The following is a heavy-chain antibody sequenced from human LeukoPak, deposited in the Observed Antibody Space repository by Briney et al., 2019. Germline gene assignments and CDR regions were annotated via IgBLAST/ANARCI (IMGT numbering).Heavy chain of an antibody. D-gene: IGHD2-2*01. CDR1: GYTFTGYY. Sequence: GASVKVSCKASGYTFTGYYMHWVRQAPGQGLEWMGWINPNSGGTNYAQKFQGKVTMTRDTSISTAYMELSRLRSDDTAVYYCAREDIVVVPAATPAYYYYYYMDVWGKGTTVTVSS. V-gene: IGHV1-2*02. J-gene: IGHJ6*03. CDR3: AREDIVVVPAATPAYYYYYYMDV. CDR2: INPNSGGT.